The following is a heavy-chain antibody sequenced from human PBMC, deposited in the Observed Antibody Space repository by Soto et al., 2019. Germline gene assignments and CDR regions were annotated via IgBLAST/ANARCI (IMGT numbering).Heavy chain of an antibody. V-gene: IGHV4-31*03. D-gene: IGHD4-17*01. J-gene: IGHJ1*01. CDR3: AKGLRQYFQH. Sequence: QVQLQESGPGLVKPSQTLSLTCTVSGGSISSGGYYWSWIRQHPGNGLEWIGYIYYSGSTYYNPSHKSRVTISVDTSKNQFSLKLSSVTAADTSFDYCAKGLRQYFQHWGQGTLVTVSS. CDR1: GGSISSGGYY. CDR2: IYYSGST.